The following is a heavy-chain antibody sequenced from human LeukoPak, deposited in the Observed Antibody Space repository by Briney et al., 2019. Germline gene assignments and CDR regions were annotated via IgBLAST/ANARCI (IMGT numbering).Heavy chain of an antibody. CDR1: EYSFASYL. Sequence: GLSLPISCPAFEYSFASYLIVSLRERPGKRLGWMGIIYPGDSDTRYTPSFHGKVTISAEESITTAYLQWSSLTASDTAMDYCARPLQGIVGATGFDYWGEGTLVTVAS. CDR2: IYPGDSDT. V-gene: IGHV5-51*01. J-gene: IGHJ4*02. D-gene: IGHD1-26*01. CDR3: ARPLQGIVGATGFDY.